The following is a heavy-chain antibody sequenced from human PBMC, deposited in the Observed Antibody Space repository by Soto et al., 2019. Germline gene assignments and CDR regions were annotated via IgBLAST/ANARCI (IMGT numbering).Heavy chain of an antibody. CDR2: IYYSGST. J-gene: IGHJ5*02. CDR3: AREIVLLTGSNWFDP. Sequence: QVQLQASGPGLVKPSQTLSLTCTISGGSISSGGYYWSWIRQHPGKGLEGIGYIYYSGSTYYNPALKSRVTISVDTSKNQFALKLSSATAADTAVYYCAREIVLLTGSNWFDPWGQGTLVTVSS. D-gene: IGHD3-9*01. V-gene: IGHV4-31*03. CDR1: GGSISSGGYY.